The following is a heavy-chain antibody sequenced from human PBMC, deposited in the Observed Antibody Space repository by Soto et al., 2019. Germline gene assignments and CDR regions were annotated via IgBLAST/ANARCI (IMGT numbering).Heavy chain of an antibody. CDR3: ARGHTTVTTLRDYYGMDV. Sequence: ASVKVSCKASGYTFTGYYMHWVRQAPGQGLEWMGWINPNSGGTNYAQKFQGWVTMTRDTSISTAYMELSRLRSDDTAVYYCARGHTTVTTLRDYYGMDVWGQGTTVTVS. D-gene: IGHD4-17*01. V-gene: IGHV1-2*04. CDR1: GYTFTGYY. CDR2: INPNSGGT. J-gene: IGHJ6*02.